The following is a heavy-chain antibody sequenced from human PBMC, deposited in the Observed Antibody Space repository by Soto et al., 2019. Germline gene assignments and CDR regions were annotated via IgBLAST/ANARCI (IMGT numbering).Heavy chain of an antibody. CDR2: LNDRGSI. CDR1: GGAFSGYY. D-gene: IGHD3-9*01. Sequence: QVQLQQWGAGPLRPLETLSLTCGVSGGAFSGYYWAWIRQSPGKGLVWIGELNDRGSINYNPSLRSRVSISVDTSKQHYSLNLRSVPAADTAVYYCARESHDILTGPPWVWYFDLWGRGTLVTVSS. J-gene: IGHJ2*01. CDR3: ARESHDILTGPPWVWYFDL. V-gene: IGHV4-34*01.